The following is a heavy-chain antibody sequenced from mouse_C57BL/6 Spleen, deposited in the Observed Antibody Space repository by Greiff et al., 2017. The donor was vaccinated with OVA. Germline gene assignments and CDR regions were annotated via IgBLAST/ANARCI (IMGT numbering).Heavy chain of an antibody. CDR3: ASLGRGYAMDY. Sequence: QVQLQQSGPELVKPGASVKLSCKASGYTFPSYDINWVKQRPGPGLEWIGWIYPRDGSTKYNEKFKGKATLTVDTSSSTAYMELHSLTSEDSAVYFCASLGRGYAMDYWGQGTSVTVSS. D-gene: IGHD4-1*01. CDR2: IYPRDGST. V-gene: IGHV1-85*01. CDR1: GYTFPSYD. J-gene: IGHJ4*01.